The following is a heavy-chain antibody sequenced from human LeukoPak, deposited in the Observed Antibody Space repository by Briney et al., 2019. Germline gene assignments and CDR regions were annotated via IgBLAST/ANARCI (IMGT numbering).Heavy chain of an antibody. CDR2: ISSRDSFM. CDR1: GFTFSDYY. D-gene: IGHD6-13*01. V-gene: IGHV3-11*04. J-gene: IGHJ4*02. Sequence: GGSLRLSCAASGFTFSDYYMSWIRQAPGKGLECISYISSRDSFMFYADSVKGRFTISRDNAKNSLYLQMNSLTVEDTAVYYCAREFRSSHEYWGQGILVTVSS. CDR3: AREFRSSHEY.